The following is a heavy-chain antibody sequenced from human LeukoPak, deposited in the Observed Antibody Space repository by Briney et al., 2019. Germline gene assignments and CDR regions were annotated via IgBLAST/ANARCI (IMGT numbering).Heavy chain of an antibody. CDR2: INPDSGGT. D-gene: IGHD6-13*01. J-gene: IGHJ4*02. V-gene: IGHV1-2*02. CDR3: ARDGSSSWSNFDY. CDR1: GYTFTGYY. Sequence: ASVKVSCKASGYTFTGYYAHWVRQAPGQGLERMGWINPDSGGTNYAQNFQGRVTMTRDTSISTVYMELSRLRSDDTAVYYCARDGSSSWSNFDYWGQGTLVTVSS.